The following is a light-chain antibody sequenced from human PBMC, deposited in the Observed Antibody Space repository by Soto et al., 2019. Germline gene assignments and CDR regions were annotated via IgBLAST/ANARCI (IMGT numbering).Light chain of an antibody. V-gene: IGKV1-6*01. J-gene: IGKJ4*01. CDR2: AAS. CDR3: LQNNNYPLT. CDR1: QDIGSD. Sequence: AIQMTQSPSSLSASVGDRVTVTCRASQDIGSDVGWYQQKPGQAPKVLMYAASRLHSGVPSRFSGSGSGTDFVLTISSLQPEDVATYYCLQNNNYPLTFGGGTKV.